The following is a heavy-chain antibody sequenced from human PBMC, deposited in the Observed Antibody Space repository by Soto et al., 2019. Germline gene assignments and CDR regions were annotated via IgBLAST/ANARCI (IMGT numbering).Heavy chain of an antibody. CDR2: IIPIFGTA. V-gene: IGHV1-69*06. CDR3: AFRELLGGYFDY. Sequence: GASVKVSCKASGGTFSSYAISWVRQAPGQGLEWMGGIIPIFGTANYAQKFQGRVTITADKSTSTAYMELSSLRSEDTAVYYCAFRELLGGYFDYWGQGTLVTVSS. D-gene: IGHD1-26*01. CDR1: GGTFSSYA. J-gene: IGHJ4*02.